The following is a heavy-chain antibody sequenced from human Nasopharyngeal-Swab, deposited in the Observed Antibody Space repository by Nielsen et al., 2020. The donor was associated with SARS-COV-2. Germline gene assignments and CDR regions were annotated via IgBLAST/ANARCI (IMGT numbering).Heavy chain of an antibody. CDR2: VYFSGST. CDR3: ARAANSGDWYFDL. J-gene: IGHJ2*01. V-gene: IGHV4-59*13. D-gene: IGHD1-26*01. CDR1: GGSISGYY. Sequence: SETLSLTCSVSGGSISGYYWSWIRQPPGKGLEWIGYVYFSGSTNYNPPLKSRVTISVDTSKNQFSLKLTSVTAADTAVYYCARAANSGDWYFDLWGRGTLVTVSS.